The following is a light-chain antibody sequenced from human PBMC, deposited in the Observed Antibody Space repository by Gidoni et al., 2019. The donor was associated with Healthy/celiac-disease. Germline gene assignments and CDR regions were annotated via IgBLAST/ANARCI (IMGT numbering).Light chain of an antibody. V-gene: IGLV3-1*01. Sequence: YELTQPPSVSVSPGQTATITCSGDKLGDKSASWYQQKPGQSPVLVIYQDNKRPSGIPERYSGSYSGNTATLTISGTQAMDEADYYCQAWDSSAADVVFGGGTKLTVL. CDR1: KLGDKS. CDR3: QAWDSSAADVV. CDR2: QDN. J-gene: IGLJ2*01.